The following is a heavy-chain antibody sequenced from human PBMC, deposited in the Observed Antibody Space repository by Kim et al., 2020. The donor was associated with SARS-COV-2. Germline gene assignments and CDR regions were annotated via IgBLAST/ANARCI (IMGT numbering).Heavy chain of an antibody. Sequence: ASVKVSCKASGYTFTSYDINWVRQATGQGLEWMGWMNPNSGNTGYAQKFQGRVTMTRNTSISTAYMELSSLRSEDTAVYYCARLDTAMETTTYGMDVWGQGTTVTVSS. D-gene: IGHD5-18*01. CDR2: MNPNSGNT. J-gene: IGHJ6*02. V-gene: IGHV1-8*01. CDR3: ARLDTAMETTTYGMDV. CDR1: GYTFTSYD.